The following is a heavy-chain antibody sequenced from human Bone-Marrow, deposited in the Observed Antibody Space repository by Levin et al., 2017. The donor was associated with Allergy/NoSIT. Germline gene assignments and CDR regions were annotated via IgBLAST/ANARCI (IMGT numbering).Heavy chain of an antibody. CDR3: VRHRYDILTAYSLVTLFDY. CDR2: INHDGSEE. CDR1: GFSFSTYW. J-gene: IGHJ4*02. D-gene: IGHD3-9*01. V-gene: IGHV3-7*01. Sequence: GGSLRLSCAASGFSFSTYWMSWVRQAPGKGLEWVANINHDGSEENYVDSVKGRFTISRDNAKNSLYLQMNSLRAEDTAVYSCVRHRYDILTAYSLVTLFDYWGQGTLVTVSS.